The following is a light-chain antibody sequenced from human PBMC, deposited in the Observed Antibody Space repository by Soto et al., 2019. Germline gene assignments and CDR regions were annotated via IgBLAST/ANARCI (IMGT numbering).Light chain of an antibody. CDR3: QQYERYPMT. Sequence: DSQMTQYPSTLSASVGDRVTITCRASQSISSWLAWYQQKPGKAPKLLISKASTLQSGVPPRFSGSGYGTEFTLTIGSLQPDDFATYYCQQYERYPMTFGGGTKV. V-gene: IGKV1-5*03. CDR2: KAS. J-gene: IGKJ4*01. CDR1: QSISSW.